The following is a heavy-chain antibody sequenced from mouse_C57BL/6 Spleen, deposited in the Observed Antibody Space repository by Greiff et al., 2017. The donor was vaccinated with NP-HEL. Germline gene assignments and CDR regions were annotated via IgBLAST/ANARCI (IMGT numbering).Heavy chain of an antibody. CDR2: INPSTGGT. Sequence: EVQLQQSGPELVKPGASVKISCKASGYSFTGYYMNWVKQSPEKSLEWIGEINPSTGGTTYNQKFKAKATLTVDKSSSTAYMQLKSLTSEDSAVYYCARSDYTSMDYWGQGTSVTVSS. V-gene: IGHV1-42*01. J-gene: IGHJ4*01. CDR3: ARSDYTSMDY. CDR1: GYSFTGYY. D-gene: IGHD2-12*01.